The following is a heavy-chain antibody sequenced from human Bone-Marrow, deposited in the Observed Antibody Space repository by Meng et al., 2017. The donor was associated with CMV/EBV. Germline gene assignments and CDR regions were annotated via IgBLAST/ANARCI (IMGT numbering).Heavy chain of an antibody. V-gene: IGHV3-7*01. Sequence: GESLKISCAASGFTFSSFWMAWVRQAPGKGLEWVGNIKQDESEIQYVGSVKGRFTITRDNAKNSLFLQMNSLRAEDTAVYYCVRDRDIVGAPAPYNWFDHWGQGTLVTVSS. CDR1: GFTFSSFW. CDR2: IKQDESEI. J-gene: IGHJ5*02. CDR3: VRDRDIVGAPAPYNWFDH. D-gene: IGHD2-2*01.